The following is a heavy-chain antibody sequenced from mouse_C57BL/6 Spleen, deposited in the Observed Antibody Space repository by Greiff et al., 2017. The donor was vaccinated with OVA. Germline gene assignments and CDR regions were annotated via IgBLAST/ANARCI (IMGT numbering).Heavy chain of an antibody. CDR3: ARQTAQATCFDY. D-gene: IGHD3-2*02. J-gene: IGHJ2*01. Sequence: VQLQQSGPELVKPGASVKISCKASGYAFSSSWMNWVKQRPGKSLEWIGRIYPGDGDTNYNGKFKGKATLTADKSSSTAYMQLSSLTSEDSAVYFCARQTAQATCFDYWGQGTTLTVSS. V-gene: IGHV1-82*01. CDR1: GYAFSSSW. CDR2: IYPGDGDT.